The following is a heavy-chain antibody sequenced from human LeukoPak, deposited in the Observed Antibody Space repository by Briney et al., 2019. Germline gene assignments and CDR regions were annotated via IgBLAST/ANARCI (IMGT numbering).Heavy chain of an antibody. CDR2: IYYSGST. CDR3: ARWNYDFWSKVGNFDY. D-gene: IGHD3-3*01. Sequence: PSETLSLTCTVSGGSISSGGYYWSWIRQHPGKGLEWIGYIYYSGSTYYNPSLKSRVTISVDTSKNQFSLKLSSVTAADTAVYYCARWNYDFWSKVGNFDYWGQGTLVTVSS. CDR1: GGSISSGGYY. V-gene: IGHV4-31*03. J-gene: IGHJ4*02.